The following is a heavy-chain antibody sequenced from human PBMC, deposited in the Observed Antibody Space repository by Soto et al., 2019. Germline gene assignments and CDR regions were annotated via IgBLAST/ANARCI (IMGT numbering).Heavy chain of an antibody. J-gene: IGHJ4*02. D-gene: IGHD1-26*01. V-gene: IGHV4-39*01. CDR2: IYYSGST. CDR1: GFTFSRHA. Sequence: VHLLESGGDLVQPGGSLRLSCTASGFTFSRHAMSWVRQAPGKGLEWIGSIYYSGSTYYNPSLKSRVTISVDTSKNQFSLKLSSVTAADTAVYYCARHESGEVGATQVDYWGQGTLVTVSS. CDR3: ARHESGEVGATQVDY.